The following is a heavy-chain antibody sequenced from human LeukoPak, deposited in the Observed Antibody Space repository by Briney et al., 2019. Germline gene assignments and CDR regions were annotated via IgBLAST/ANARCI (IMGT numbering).Heavy chain of an antibody. CDR2: IYYSGST. D-gene: IGHD2-15*01. CDR3: ARRYKSTEYCSGGSCLYNWFDP. Sequence: SETLSLTCTVSGGSISSSSYYWGWIRQPPGKGLEWIGSIYYSGSTYYNPSLKSRVTISVDTSKNQFSLKLSSATAADTAVYYCARRYKSTEYCSGGSCLYNWFDPWGQGTLVTVSS. V-gene: IGHV4-39*01. J-gene: IGHJ5*02. CDR1: GGSISSSSYY.